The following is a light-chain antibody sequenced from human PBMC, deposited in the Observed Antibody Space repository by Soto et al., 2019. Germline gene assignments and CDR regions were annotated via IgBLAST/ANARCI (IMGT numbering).Light chain of an antibody. J-gene: IGKJ1*01. CDR2: DAS. CDR1: QSISSW. V-gene: IGKV1-5*01. Sequence: DIQMTQSPSTLSASVGDRVTMTCRASQSISSWLAWYRQKPGEAPNLLIYDASSLQSGVPPRFSGSGSGTEFTLTISSLQADDFATYYCQQFNYYPWTFGQGTKVDIK. CDR3: QQFNYYPWT.